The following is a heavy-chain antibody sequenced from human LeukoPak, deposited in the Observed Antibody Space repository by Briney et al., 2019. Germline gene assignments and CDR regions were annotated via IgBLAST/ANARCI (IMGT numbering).Heavy chain of an antibody. CDR3: ARDGAARPGYYMDV. CDR1: GGSISSGGYS. CDR2: IYHSGST. Sequence: PSQTLSLTCAVSGGSISSGGYSWSWVRQPPGEGLEWVGYIYHSGSTYYNPSLQSRVTISLDRSKNQFSLKLSSVTAADTAVYYCARDGAARPGYYMDVWGKGTTVTVSS. J-gene: IGHJ6*03. V-gene: IGHV4-30-2*01. D-gene: IGHD6-6*01.